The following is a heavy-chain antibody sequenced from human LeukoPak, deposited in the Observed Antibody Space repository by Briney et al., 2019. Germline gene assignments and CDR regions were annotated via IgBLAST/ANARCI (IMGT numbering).Heavy chain of an antibody. D-gene: IGHD4-11*01. J-gene: IGHJ3*02. V-gene: IGHV3-30*18. CDR2: ISYDGSNK. CDR3: AKGLYDYDAFDI. Sequence: PGGSLRLSCAASGFTFSSYGMHWVRQAPGKGLEWVAVISYDGSNKYYADSVKGRFTISRDNSKNTLYLQMNGLRAEDTAVYYCAKGLYDYDAFDIWGQGTMVTVSS. CDR1: GFTFSSYG.